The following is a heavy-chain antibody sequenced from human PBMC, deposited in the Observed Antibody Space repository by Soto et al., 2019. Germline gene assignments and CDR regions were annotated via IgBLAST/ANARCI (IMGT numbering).Heavy chain of an antibody. CDR1: GGTFSTYT. CDR2: IIPILDVL. CDR3: ARGSEGSGTESAFHF. Sequence: QVHLVQSGAEVKKPGSSVKVSCKTSGGTFSTYTVSWVRQAPGQGLEWIGRIIPILDVLTYAQKFQGRVKITADKSTSTAYVELTSLKSEDTAMYYCARGSEGSGTESAFHFWGQGTMVTVSS. J-gene: IGHJ3*01. V-gene: IGHV1-69*02. D-gene: IGHD2-15*01.